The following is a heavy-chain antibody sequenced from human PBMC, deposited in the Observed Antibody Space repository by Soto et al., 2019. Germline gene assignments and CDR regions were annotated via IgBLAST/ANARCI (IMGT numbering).Heavy chain of an antibody. D-gene: IGHD4-17*01. Sequence: QLQLRESGPGLVKPSETLSLTCTVSGGSISSSTYYWGWIRQPPGKGLEWIGSIYYSGGAYYNPSLNSRVTMSVDTSTTQFSLKVGSVTAADTAVYYCATPGDYGDDPDDFDIWGQGTMVNVSS. V-gene: IGHV4-39*01. CDR3: ATPGDYGDDPDDFDI. J-gene: IGHJ3*02. CDR1: GGSISSSTYY. CDR2: IYYSGGA.